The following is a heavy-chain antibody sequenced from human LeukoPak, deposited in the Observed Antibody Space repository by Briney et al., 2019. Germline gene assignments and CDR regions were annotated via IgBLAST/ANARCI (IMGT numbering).Heavy chain of an antibody. CDR3: ATHLIAVAGTGSGNY. V-gene: IGHV1-24*01. Sequence: GASVKVSCKVSGYTLTELSMHWVRQAPGKGLEWMGGFDPEDGETIYAQKFQGRVTMTEDTSTDTAYMELSSLRSEDTAVYYCATHLIAVAGTGSGNYWGQGTLVTVSS. D-gene: IGHD6-19*01. CDR1: GYTLTELS. CDR2: FDPEDGET. J-gene: IGHJ4*02.